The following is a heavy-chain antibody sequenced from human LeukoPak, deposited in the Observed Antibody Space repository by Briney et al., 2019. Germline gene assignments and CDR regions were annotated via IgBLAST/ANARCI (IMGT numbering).Heavy chain of an antibody. D-gene: IGHD3-22*01. CDR2: IIPIFGTA. J-gene: IGHJ6*02. CDR3: ARDIRATYYYDSSGPGDGMDV. CDR1: GGTSSSYA. V-gene: IGHV1-69*05. Sequence: SVKVSCKASGGTSSSYAISWVRQAPGQGLEWMGGIIPIFGTANYAQKFQGRVTITTDESTSTAYMELSRLRSDDTAVYYCARDIRATYYYDSSGPGDGMDVWGQGTTVTVSS.